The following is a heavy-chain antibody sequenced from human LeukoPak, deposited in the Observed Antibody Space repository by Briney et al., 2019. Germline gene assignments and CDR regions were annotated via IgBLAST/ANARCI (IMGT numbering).Heavy chain of an antibody. CDR2: ISGSGGST. CDR1: GFTFSSYA. D-gene: IGHD1-26*01. V-gene: IGHV3-23*01. CDR3: AKDPYSGSYSHWFDP. Sequence: GGSLRLSCAASGFTFSSYATSWVRQAPGKGLEWVSAISGSGGSTYYADSVKGRFTISRDNSKNTLYLQMNSLRAEDTAVYYCAKDPYSGSYSHWFDPWGQGTLVTVSS. J-gene: IGHJ5*02.